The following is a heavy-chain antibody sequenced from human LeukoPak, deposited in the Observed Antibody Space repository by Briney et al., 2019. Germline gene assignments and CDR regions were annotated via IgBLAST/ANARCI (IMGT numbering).Heavy chain of an antibody. CDR2: TSYNGRNN. D-gene: IGHD3-3*01. CDR3: AKATNYDFWSGSLGLDH. V-gene: IGHV3-30*18. CDR1: GDTFSSYG. J-gene: IGHJ4*02. Sequence: PVGSLTLSCAASGDTFSSYGMHWGRQAPGKRLECVALTSYNGRNNYYSDSVKGRFSISRDNSQRTVFLQMNNVKTEDTAIYYCAKATNYDFWSGSLGLDHWGQGFLVTVSS.